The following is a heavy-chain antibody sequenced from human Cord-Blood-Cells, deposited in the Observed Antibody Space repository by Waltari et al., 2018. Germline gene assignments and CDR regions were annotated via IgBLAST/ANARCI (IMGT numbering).Heavy chain of an antibody. V-gene: IGHV3-9*01. CDR2: ISWNSGSI. CDR1: GFTFDGYA. Sequence: EVQLVESGGGLVLPVRSLRLSCAASGFTFDGYAMPWVRQAHGKGLECVSGISWNSGSIGYADSGKGRFTISRDNAKNSLYLQMNSLRAEDTALYYCAKDHQDCSGGSCYYYYGMDVWGQGTTVTVSS. CDR3: AKDHQDCSGGSCYYYYGMDV. D-gene: IGHD2-15*01. J-gene: IGHJ6*02.